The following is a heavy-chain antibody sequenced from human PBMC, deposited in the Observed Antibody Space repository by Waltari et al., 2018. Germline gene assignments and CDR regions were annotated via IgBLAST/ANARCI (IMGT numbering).Heavy chain of an antibody. V-gene: IGHV4-61*09. J-gene: IGHJ4*02. Sequence: QVQLQESGPGLVKPSQTLSLTCTVSGGSISSGSYYWSWIRQPAGKGLEWIGYIYTSGSTNYNPSLKSRVTISVDTSKNQFSLKLSSVTAADTAVYYCARAPYDILTGYSLDYWGQGTLVTVSS. CDR2: IYTSGST. D-gene: IGHD3-9*01. CDR3: ARAPYDILTGYSLDY. CDR1: GGSISSGSYY.